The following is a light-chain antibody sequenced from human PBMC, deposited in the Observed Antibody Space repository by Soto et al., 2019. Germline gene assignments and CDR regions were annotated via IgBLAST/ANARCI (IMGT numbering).Light chain of an antibody. V-gene: IGLV2-23*01. CDR2: EGN. CDR3: CLDTETYAV. Sequence: QSALTQPASVSGSPGQSITISYTGISSYVGSYNLVSWYQQRPGKVPNLMIYEGNKRPSGVSNRVSGYKSGNTASLTSSGLQVEEEADYYCCLDTETYAVFAGGTKLPVL. CDR1: SSYVGSYNL. J-gene: IGLJ3*02.